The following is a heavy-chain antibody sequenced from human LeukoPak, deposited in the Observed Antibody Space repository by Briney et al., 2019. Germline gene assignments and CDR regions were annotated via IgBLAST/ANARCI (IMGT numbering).Heavy chain of an antibody. V-gene: IGHV6-1*01. CDR2: TFYRYKWYN. CDR1: GDSVSSNSAA. D-gene: IGHD3-22*01. CDR3: ARDRMGMGY. J-gene: IGHJ4*02. Sequence: SRTLSLTCAISGDSVSSNSAAWNWLRQSPSRCLEWLGTTFYRYKWYNDYAVSVKSRITINPDTSKNQFSLQLNPVTPEDTAVYYCARDRMGMGYWGQGTLVTVSS.